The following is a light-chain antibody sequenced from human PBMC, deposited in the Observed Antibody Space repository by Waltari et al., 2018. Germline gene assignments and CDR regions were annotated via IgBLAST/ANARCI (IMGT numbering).Light chain of an antibody. Sequence: EHVLTQSPGTLSLSPGEVATRSCRASKSVSSSDLGWYQQKPGQAPRLLIYGASSRATGIPDRFSGSGSGTDFTLTISRLEPEDFAVYYCQQYGSSLYTFGQGTKLEI. J-gene: IGKJ2*01. CDR2: GAS. CDR3: QQYGSSLYT. CDR1: KSVSSSD. V-gene: IGKV3-20*01.